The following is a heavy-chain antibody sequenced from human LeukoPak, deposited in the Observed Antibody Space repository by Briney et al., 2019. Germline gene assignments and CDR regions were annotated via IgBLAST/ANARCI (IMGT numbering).Heavy chain of an antibody. CDR2: ISGGGEST. CDR3: ARRSGRRYEY. CDR1: GFTISSYE. V-gene: IGHV3-48*03. D-gene: IGHD5-24*01. Sequence: GGSLRLSCAASGFTISSYEMNWVRHAPGRGLEWVSHISGGGESTVYPDAVKGRFTISRDNAKNSLYLQMNSLRVEDTGVYYCARRSGRRYEYWGQGVLVTVSP. J-gene: IGHJ4*02.